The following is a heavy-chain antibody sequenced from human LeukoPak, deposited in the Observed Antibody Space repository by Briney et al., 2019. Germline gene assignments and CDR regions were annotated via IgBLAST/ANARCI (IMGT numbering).Heavy chain of an antibody. Sequence: GGSLRLSCAASGFTFSSYWMSWVRQAPGKGLEWVANIKQDGSEKYYVDSVKGRSTISRDNAKNSLYLQMNSLRAEDTAVYYCARDGVDSGLYFDYWGQGTLVTVSS. J-gene: IGHJ4*02. D-gene: IGHD3-22*01. V-gene: IGHV3-7*01. CDR2: IKQDGSEK. CDR1: GFTFSSYW. CDR3: ARDGVDSGLYFDY.